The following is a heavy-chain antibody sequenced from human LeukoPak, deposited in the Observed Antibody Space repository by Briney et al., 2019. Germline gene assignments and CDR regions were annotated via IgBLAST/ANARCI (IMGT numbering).Heavy chain of an antibody. CDR2: IYYSGST. CDR1: GVSISSSNSY. J-gene: IGHJ4*02. V-gene: IGHV4-39*07. D-gene: IGHD5-24*01. CDR3: ARAEMATIFL. Sequence: SETLSLTCTVSGVSISSSNSYWGWIRQPPGKGLEWIGSIYYSGSTNYNPSLKSRVTISLDPSKTQFSLKLSSVTAADTAVYFCARAEMATIFLWGQGTLVTVSS.